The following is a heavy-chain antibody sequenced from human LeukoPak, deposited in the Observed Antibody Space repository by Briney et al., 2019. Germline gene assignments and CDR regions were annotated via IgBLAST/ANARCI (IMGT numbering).Heavy chain of an antibody. D-gene: IGHD5-12*01. J-gene: IGHJ3*02. V-gene: IGHV4-39*01. CDR2: IYYSGST. CDR1: GGSISSSGYY. Sequence: SEALSLTCTVSGGSISSSGYYWGWIRQPPGKGLEWIGSIYYSGSTYYNPSLKSRVTISVDTSKNQFSLKLSSVTAADTAVYYCASTGYSGYDDDAFDIWGQGTMVTVSS. CDR3: ASTGYSGYDDDAFDI.